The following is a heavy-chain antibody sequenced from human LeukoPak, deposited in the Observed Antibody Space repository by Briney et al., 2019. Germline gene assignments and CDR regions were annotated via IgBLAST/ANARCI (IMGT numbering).Heavy chain of an antibody. CDR1: GFIFSNYA. D-gene: IGHD5-18*01. Sequence: PGGSLRLSCVGSGFIFSNYALIWVRQAPGKGLEWVSVIYSGGSTYYADSVKGRFTISRDNSKNTLYLQMNSLRAEDTAVYYCARVGYSYGFGYYYYMDVWGKGTTVTVSS. CDR3: ARVGYSYGFGYYYYMDV. J-gene: IGHJ6*03. V-gene: IGHV3-66*02. CDR2: IYSGGST.